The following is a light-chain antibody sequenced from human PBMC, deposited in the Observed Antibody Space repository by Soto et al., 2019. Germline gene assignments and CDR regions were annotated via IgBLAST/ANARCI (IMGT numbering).Light chain of an antibody. Sequence: DIQMTQSPSSLSASVGDRVTITCRASQIISGYLNWYQQKPGKAPNLLIFGVSRLQSGVPSRFSGSGSGTDFTLTISSLQPEDFATYYCQQSYSTPSITFGQGTRLEI. CDR2: GVS. CDR3: QQSYSTPSIT. CDR1: QIISGY. V-gene: IGKV1-39*01. J-gene: IGKJ5*01.